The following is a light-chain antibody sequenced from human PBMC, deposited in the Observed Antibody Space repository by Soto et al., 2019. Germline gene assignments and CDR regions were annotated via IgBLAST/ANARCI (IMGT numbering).Light chain of an antibody. V-gene: IGLV2-23*01. CDR2: EGS. J-gene: IGLJ2*01. Sequence: QSALTQPASVSGSPGQSITISCTGTSSDAGSYNLVSWYQQHPGKAPKLMIYEGSKRPSGVSNRFSGSKSGNTASLTISGLQAEDEADYYCCSYAGSSSVVFGGGTKLTVL. CDR1: SSDAGSYNL. CDR3: CSYAGSSSVV.